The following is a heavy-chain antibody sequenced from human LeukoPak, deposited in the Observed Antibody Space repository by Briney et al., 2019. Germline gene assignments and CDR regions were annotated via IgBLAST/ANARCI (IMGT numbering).Heavy chain of an antibody. CDR1: GFTFSSYG. CDR2: ISYDGSNK. V-gene: IGHV3-30*18. D-gene: IGHD3-10*01. J-gene: IGHJ4*02. CDR3: AKDLTSYYYGSGSYAGED. Sequence: PGGSLRLSCAASGFTFSSYGMHWVRQAPGKGLEWVAVISYDGSNKYYADSVKGRFTISRDNSKNTLYLQMNSLRAEDTAVYYCAKDLTSYYYGSGSYAGEDWGQGTLVTVSS.